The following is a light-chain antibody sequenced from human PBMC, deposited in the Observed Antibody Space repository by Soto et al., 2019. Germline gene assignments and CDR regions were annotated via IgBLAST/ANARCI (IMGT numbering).Light chain of an antibody. J-gene: IGKJ2*01. CDR3: QQYNSYPYT. CDR2: DAS. V-gene: IGKV1-5*01. CDR1: QSISTW. Sequence: DIQMTQSPSTVSASVGDAVTITCRASQSISTWLAWYQQKPGKAPNLLIYDASTLESGGPSGFSGSGSGTEFTRTISSLQPDDSATDYCQQYNSYPYTFGQGTKLEIK.